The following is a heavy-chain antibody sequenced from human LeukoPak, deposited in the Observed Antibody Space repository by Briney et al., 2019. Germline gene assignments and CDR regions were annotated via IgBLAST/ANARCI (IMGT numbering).Heavy chain of an antibody. D-gene: IGHD6-13*01. V-gene: IGHV3-30-3*01. J-gene: IGHJ4*02. CDR2: ISYDGSNK. CDR3: AREGSRYSSSWYPDY. CDR1: GFTFSSYA. Sequence: GRSLRLSCAASGFTFSSYAMHWVRQAPGKGLEWVAVISYDGSNKYYADSVKGRFTISRDNSKNTLYMQMNSLRAEDTAVYYCAREGSRYSSSWYPDYWGQGTLVTVSS.